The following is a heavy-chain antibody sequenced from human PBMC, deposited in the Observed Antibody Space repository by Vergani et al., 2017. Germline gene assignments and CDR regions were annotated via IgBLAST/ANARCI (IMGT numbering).Heavy chain of an antibody. Sequence: QVQLQESGPGLVKPSETLSLTCAVSGYSISSGYYWGWIRQPPGKGLEWIGSIYHSGSTYYNPSLKSRVTISVDTSKNQFSLKLSSVTAADTAVYYCARRIVGAYFDDWGQGTLVTVSS. J-gene: IGHJ4*02. CDR3: ARRIVGAYFDD. CDR1: GYSISSGYY. V-gene: IGHV4-38-2*01. D-gene: IGHD1-26*01. CDR2: IYHSGST.